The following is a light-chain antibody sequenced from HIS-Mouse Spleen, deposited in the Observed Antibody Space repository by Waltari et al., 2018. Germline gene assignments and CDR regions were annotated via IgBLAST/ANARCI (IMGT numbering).Light chain of an antibody. CDR2: DVS. CDR3: CSYAGSYTLV. Sequence: QSALTQPRPVSGSPGQSVPISCTVTSSAVGGYNYVSWYQQHPGKAPKLMIYDVSNRPSGVPDRFSGSKSGNTASLTISGLQAEDEADYYCCSYAGSYTLVFGGGTKLTVL. V-gene: IGLV2-11*01. J-gene: IGLJ2*01. CDR1: SSAVGGYNY.